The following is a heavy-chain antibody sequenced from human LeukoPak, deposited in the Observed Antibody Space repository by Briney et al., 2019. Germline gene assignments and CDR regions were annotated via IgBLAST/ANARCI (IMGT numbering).Heavy chain of an antibody. J-gene: IGHJ4*02. D-gene: IGHD1-26*01. CDR3: ARGGSYWDEIQRQNLEVDY. Sequence: GGSVKVSCKASGYTFTGYYMHWVRQAPGQGLEWMGWINPKTGTANSAQKFQGRVTMTRDTSISTAYMELSRLRSDDTAVYYCARGGSYWDEIQRQNLEVDYWGQGTLVTVSS. CDR1: GYTFTGYY. V-gene: IGHV1-2*02. CDR2: INPKTGTA.